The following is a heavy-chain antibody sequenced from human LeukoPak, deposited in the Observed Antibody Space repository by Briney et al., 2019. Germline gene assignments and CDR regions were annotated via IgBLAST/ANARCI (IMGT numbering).Heavy chain of an antibody. V-gene: IGHV4-59*01. J-gene: IGHJ6*02. CDR1: GGSISSYY. CDR2: IYYSGST. CDR3: ARVPLWFGDEYGMDV. Sequence: KRSETLSLTCTVSGGSISSYYWSWIRQPPGKGLEWIGYIYYSGSTNYNPSLKSRVTISVDTSKNQFSLKLSSVTAADTAVYYCARVPLWFGDEYGMDVWGQGTTVTVSS. D-gene: IGHD3-10*01.